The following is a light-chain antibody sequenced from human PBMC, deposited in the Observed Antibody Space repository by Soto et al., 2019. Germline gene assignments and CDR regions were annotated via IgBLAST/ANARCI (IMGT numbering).Light chain of an antibody. CDR1: QSILYSPSNKNA. V-gene: IGKV4-1*01. J-gene: IGKJ4*01. CDR3: QQFYTTPT. Sequence: DIVMTQSPDSLAVSLGEWATINCKSSQSILYSPSNKNALAWYAQKPGESPKLLISWASTRESGVPDRFSGSESGTDFTLTISSLQAEDVAVYYCQQFYTTPTFGGGTKVEL. CDR2: WAS.